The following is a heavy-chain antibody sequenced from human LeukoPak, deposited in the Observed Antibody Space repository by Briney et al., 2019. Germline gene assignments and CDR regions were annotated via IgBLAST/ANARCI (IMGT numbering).Heavy chain of an antibody. CDR3: VRVGNYYDSSGYYFDY. V-gene: IGHV1-2*04. CDR2: INPNSGGT. CDR1: GYTFTGYY. J-gene: IGHJ4*02. Sequence: ASVKVSCKASGYTFTGYYMHWVRQAPGQGLEWMGWINPNSGGTNYAQKFQGWVTMTRDTSISTAYMELSRLRSDDTAVYYCVRVGNYYDSSGYYFDYWGQGTLVTVSS. D-gene: IGHD3-22*01.